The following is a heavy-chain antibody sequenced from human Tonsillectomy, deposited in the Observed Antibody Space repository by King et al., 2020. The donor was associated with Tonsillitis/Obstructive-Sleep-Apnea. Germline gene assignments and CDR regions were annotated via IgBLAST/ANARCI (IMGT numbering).Heavy chain of an antibody. CDR1: GVTFDDYG. D-gene: IGHD2-2*01. Sequence: MQLVQSGGGVVRPGGSLRLSCAASGVTFDDYGMSWVRQAPGKGLEWVSGINVNVGSTGSADSVKGRFTISRDNAKNSLYLQMNSLRAEDTALYYCARELVPGGLNWFDPWGQGTLVTVSS. V-gene: IGHV3-20*04. J-gene: IGHJ5*02. CDR3: ARELVPGGLNWFDP. CDR2: INVNVGST.